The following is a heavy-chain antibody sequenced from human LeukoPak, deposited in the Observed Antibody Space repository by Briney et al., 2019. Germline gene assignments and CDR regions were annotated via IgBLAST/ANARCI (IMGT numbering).Heavy chain of an antibody. CDR3: ARDQLKTGSYFDY. V-gene: IGHV3-21*01. J-gene: IGHJ4*02. Sequence: GGSLRLSCAASGFTFSSYSMNWVRQAPGKGLEWVSSISSSSSYMYYADSVKGRFTISRDNAKNSLYLQMNSLRAEDTAVYYCARDQLKTGSYFDYWGQGTLVTVSS. D-gene: IGHD3-10*01. CDR2: ISSSSSYM. CDR1: GFTFSSYS.